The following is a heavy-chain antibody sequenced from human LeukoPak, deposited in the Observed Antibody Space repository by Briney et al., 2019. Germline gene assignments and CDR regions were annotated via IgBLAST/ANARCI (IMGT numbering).Heavy chain of an antibody. CDR1: GFTFSSYW. CDR2: ISGDGRNI. CDR3: ANPPPVSKEADMYYFDY. Sequence: GGSLRLSCVASGFTFSSYWMHWVRQDPRKGLVWVSRISGDGRNINYADSVRGRFTISRDNAKNTLYLQMNTLRVEDTAVYYCANPPPVSKEADMYYFDYWGQGTLVTVSS. V-gene: IGHV3-74*01. D-gene: IGHD2-15*01. J-gene: IGHJ4*02.